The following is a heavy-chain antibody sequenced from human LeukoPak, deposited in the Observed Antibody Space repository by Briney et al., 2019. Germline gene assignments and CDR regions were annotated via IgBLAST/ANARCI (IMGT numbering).Heavy chain of an antibody. V-gene: IGHV3-49*04. CDR3: TRGLEGFTAYDDF. J-gene: IGHJ4*02. D-gene: IGHD5-12*01. CDR1: GFSVRDYA. CDR2: IRSKTYGGTA. Sequence: GGSLTLSCRASGFSVRDYAMSWVRPAPGKGLEWVGFIRSKTYGGTADYAASVEGRFTISRDDSNNIVYLQMNSLKTEDTAVYYCTRGLEGFTAYDDFWGQGTLVTVSS.